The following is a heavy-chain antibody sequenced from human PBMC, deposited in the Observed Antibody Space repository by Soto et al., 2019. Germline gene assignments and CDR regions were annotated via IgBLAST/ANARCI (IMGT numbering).Heavy chain of an antibody. CDR2: IRSKTNNYAT. Sequence: EVQLVESGGGLVQPGGSLKLACLASGFPLSDSAIHWVRKASGKGLEWVGRIRSKTNNYATTYAAPVRGRLTLSKYDSKNTAYLQMNNLQSEDAAVYYCTRHAGGQVEHSFYYTFMDVWGKGATVSVLS. CDR3: TRHAGGQVEHSFYYTFMDV. CDR1: GFPLSDSA. J-gene: IGHJ6*04. V-gene: IGHV3-73*01. D-gene: IGHD3-3*01.